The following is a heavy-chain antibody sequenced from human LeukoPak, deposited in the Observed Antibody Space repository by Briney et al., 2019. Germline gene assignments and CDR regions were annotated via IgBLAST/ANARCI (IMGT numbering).Heavy chain of an antibody. Sequence: SETLSLTCTVSGGSISGGGYYWSWIRQHPGKGLEWIGYIYYSGSTYYNPSLKSRVTISVDTSKNQFSLKLSSVTAADTAVYYCARLRFTIFGVDYYYYGMDVWGQGTTVTVSS. V-gene: IGHV4-31*03. D-gene: IGHD3-3*01. CDR3: ARLRFTIFGVDYYYYGMDV. CDR2: IYYSGST. J-gene: IGHJ6*02. CDR1: GGSISGGGYY.